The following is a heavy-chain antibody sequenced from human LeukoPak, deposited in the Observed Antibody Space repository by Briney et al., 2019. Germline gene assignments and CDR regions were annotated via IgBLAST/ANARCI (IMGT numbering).Heavy chain of an antibody. J-gene: IGHJ4*02. CDR1: GGSISGYY. D-gene: IGHD6-13*01. CDR2: IYYSGST. CDR3: AADLGRVAAAGISEER. Sequence: PSETLSLTCTVPGGSISGYYWSWIRQPPGKGLEWIGYIYYSGSTNYNPSLKSRVTMSVDTSKNQFSLKLTSVTAADTAVYYCAADLGRVAAAGISEERWGQGTLVTVSS. V-gene: IGHV4-59*08.